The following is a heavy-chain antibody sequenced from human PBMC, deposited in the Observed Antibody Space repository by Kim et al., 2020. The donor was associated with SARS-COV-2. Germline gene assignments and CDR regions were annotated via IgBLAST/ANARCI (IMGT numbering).Heavy chain of an antibody. CDR3: ARAVADNYYYYGMDV. Sequence: QKFQGRVTMTRDTSISTAYMELSRLRSDDTAVYYCARAVADNYYYYGMDVWGQGTTVTVSS. D-gene: IGHD6-19*01. V-gene: IGHV1-2*02. J-gene: IGHJ6*02.